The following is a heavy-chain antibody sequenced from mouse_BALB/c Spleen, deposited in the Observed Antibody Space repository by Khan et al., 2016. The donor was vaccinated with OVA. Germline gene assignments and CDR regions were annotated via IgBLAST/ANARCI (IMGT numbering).Heavy chain of an antibody. CDR2: IWGGGGT. CDR3: ARAYYSYDSYYAMDY. J-gene: IGHJ4*01. Sequence: QVQLKQSGPGLVAPSQSLSITCTVSGFSLSRYNIHWVRQPPGKGLEWLGMIWGGGGTDYNSTLKSRLTIRKDNSKSQVLLKMNSLQTDDTAMYYCARAYYSYDSYYAMDYWGQGTSVTVPS. D-gene: IGHD2-12*01. CDR1: GFSLSRYN. V-gene: IGHV2-6-4*01.